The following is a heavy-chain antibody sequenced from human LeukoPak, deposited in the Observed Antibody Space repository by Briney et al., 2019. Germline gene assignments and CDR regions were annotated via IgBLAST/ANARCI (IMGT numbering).Heavy chain of an antibody. CDR1: GGSISSSY. J-gene: IGHJ4*02. D-gene: IGHD3-22*01. V-gene: IGHV4-59*01. CDR2: IYYSGST. Sequence: SETLSLTCTVSGGSISSSYWSWIRQPPGKGLEWIGYIYYSGSTNSNPSLKSRATISVDTSKNQFSLRLSSVTAADTAVYYCARQRMIVVAEFVYWGQGTLVTVSS. CDR3: ARQRMIVVAEFVY.